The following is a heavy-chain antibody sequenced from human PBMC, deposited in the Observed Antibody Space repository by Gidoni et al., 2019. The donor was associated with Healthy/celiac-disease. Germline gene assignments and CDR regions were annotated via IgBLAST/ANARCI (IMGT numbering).Heavy chain of an antibody. J-gene: IGHJ3*02. Sequence: QVQLVESGGGVVQPGRSLRLSCAASGFTFRSYCMHWVRQAPGKGLEWVAVIWYDGSNKYYADSVKGRFTISRDNSKNTLYLQMNSLRAEDTAVYYCARGREDYDFWSGHAFDIWGQGTMVTVSS. V-gene: IGHV3-33*01. CDR2: IWYDGSNK. D-gene: IGHD3-3*01. CDR1: GFTFRSYC. CDR3: ARGREDYDFWSGHAFDI.